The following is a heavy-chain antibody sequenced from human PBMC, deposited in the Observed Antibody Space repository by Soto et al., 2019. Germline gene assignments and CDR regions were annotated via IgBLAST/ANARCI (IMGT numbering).Heavy chain of an antibody. J-gene: IGHJ4*02. CDR3: TKVGGLYDFWSGPLHFDL. CDR1: VFIFDDFA. V-gene: IGHV3-9*01. Sequence: EAQLVESGGGLVQPGRSLRLSCAVAVFIFDDFAIHWVRKAPGKGLEWVSGISWNSDSIGYADSVKGRFTISRDNAKNSLYLQMNSLRVEDTALYYCTKVGGLYDFWSGPLHFDLWGQGTLVTVSS. D-gene: IGHD3-3*01. CDR2: ISWNSDSI.